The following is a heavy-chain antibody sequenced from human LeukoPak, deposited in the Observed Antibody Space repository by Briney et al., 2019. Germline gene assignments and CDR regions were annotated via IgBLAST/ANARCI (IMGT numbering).Heavy chain of an antibody. J-gene: IGHJ4*02. D-gene: IGHD6-13*01. Sequence: SETLSLTCTVSGGSISSYYWSWIRQPPGKGLEWIGYIYYSGSTNYNPSLKSRVTISVDTSKNQFSLKLSSVTAADTAVYYCARVDSSSWFYYFDYWGQGTLVTVPS. V-gene: IGHV4-59*01. CDR3: ARVDSSSWFYYFDY. CDR1: GGSISSYY. CDR2: IYYSGST.